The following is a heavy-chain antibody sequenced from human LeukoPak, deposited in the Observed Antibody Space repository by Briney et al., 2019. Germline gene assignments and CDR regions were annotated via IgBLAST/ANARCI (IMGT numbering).Heavy chain of an antibody. CDR2: ISYDGSNK. CDR1: GFTFSSYA. Sequence: GGSLRLSCAASGFTFSSYAMHWVRQAPGKGLEWVAVISYDGSNKYYADSVKGRFTISRDNSKNTLYLQMNSLRAEDTAVYYCAKRDYFDYWGQGTLVTVSS. V-gene: IGHV3-30*07. J-gene: IGHJ4*02. CDR3: AKRDYFDY.